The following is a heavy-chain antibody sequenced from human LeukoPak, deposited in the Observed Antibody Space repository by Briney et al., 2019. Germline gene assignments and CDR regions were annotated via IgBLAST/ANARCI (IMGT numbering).Heavy chain of an antibody. CDR1: GGSISSYY. J-gene: IGHJ5*02. V-gene: IGHV4-59*12. Sequence: SETLSLTCTVSGGSISSYYWSWIRQPPGKGLEWIGYIYYSGSTNYNPSLKSRVTISVDTSKNQFSLKLNSVTPEDTAVYYCARGDSSWYNWFDPWGQGTLVTVSS. CDR3: ARGDSSWYNWFDP. CDR2: IYYSGST. D-gene: IGHD6-13*01.